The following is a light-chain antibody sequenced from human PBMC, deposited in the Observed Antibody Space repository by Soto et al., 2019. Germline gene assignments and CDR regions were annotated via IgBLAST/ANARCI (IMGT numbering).Light chain of an antibody. V-gene: IGKV3-15*01. CDR1: QSVNLN. J-gene: IGKJ3*01. CDR2: GAS. Sequence: EIMMTQSPGTLSVSPGEGATLSCTASQSVNLNLAWYQQKPGQPPRLLLYGASTRATGIPVRFRGSGSGTEFTLTISRLEPEDFAVYYCQHYGNTPPSVTFGPGTKVDIK. CDR3: QHYGNTPPSVT.